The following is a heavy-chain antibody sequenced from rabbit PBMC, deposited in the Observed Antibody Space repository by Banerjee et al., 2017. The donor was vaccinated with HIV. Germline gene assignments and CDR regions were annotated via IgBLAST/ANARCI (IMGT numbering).Heavy chain of an antibody. CDR3: ARDPYYFAL. Sequence: QEQLVESGGGLVKPEGSLTLTCTASGFSFSSYWICWVRQAPGKGLEWIACIYTVNSKTYYANWANGRFTISKTSSTTVTLQMTSLTAADTATYFCARDPYYFALWGPGTLVTVS. CDR1: GFSFSSYW. V-gene: IGHV1S45*01. CDR2: IYTVNSKT. J-gene: IGHJ4*01.